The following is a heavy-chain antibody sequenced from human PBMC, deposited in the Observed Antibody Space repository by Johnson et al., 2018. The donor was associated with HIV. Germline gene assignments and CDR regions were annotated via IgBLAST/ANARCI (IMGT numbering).Heavy chain of an antibody. V-gene: IGHV3-20*04. CDR1: GFNVDDDD. J-gene: IGHJ3*02. CDR3: ARGGIGGERGGFDI. CDR2: INYNGGST. Sequence: EVQLVESGGGVVRPGGSLRLSCAASGFNVDDDDLSWVRQVPGKGLEWVSGINYNGGSTGYADSVRDRFSISRDNAKNSLYLQMDSMRAEETAMYYCARGGIGGERGGFDIWCPWTMGTVSS. D-gene: IGHD2-21*01.